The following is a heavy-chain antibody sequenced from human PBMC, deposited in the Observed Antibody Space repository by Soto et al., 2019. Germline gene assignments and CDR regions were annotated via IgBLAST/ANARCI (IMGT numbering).Heavy chain of an antibody. J-gene: IGHJ4*02. V-gene: IGHV3-53*04. Sequence: EVQLVESGGGLVQPGGSLRLSCAASDFTVSSNYMSWVRQAPGKGLEWVSVSYSGGSTYYAGSVKGRFTISRHNSKDTMHIQMNSLRGDDTAVYYCARGELGRIAALDYWGQGTLVTVSS. D-gene: IGHD2-15*01. CDR2: SYSGGST. CDR3: ARGELGRIAALDY. CDR1: DFTVSSNY.